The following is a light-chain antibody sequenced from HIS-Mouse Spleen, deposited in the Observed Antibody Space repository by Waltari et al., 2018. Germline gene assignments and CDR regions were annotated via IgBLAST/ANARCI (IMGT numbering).Light chain of an antibody. CDR1: SSNIGSTY. V-gene: IGLV1-47*01. Sequence: QSVLTQPPAPSGTPGQRATISCSGSSSNIGSTYVYWYQQLPGPAPKLLLSRNNQRPSGVPDRFSGSKSRTSASLAISGLRSEDEADYYCAAWDDSLSGPVFGGGTKLTVL. CDR2: RNN. CDR3: AAWDDSLSGPV. J-gene: IGLJ3*02.